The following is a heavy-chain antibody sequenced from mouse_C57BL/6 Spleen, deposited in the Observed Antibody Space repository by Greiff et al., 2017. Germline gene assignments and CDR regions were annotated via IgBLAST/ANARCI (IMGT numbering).Heavy chain of an antibody. Sequence: EVQRVEPGGGLVKPGGSLKLSCAASGFTFSDYGMHWVRQAPEQGLEWVAYISRGTSNNNYADKVKGRFTISRDNAKNTLFLQMTSLGSEDTAMYYCARKGDYDWFAYWGQGTLVTVSA. V-gene: IGHV5-17*01. CDR2: ISRGTSNN. D-gene: IGHD2-4*01. CDR1: GFTFSDYG. CDR3: ARKGDYDWFAY. J-gene: IGHJ3*01.